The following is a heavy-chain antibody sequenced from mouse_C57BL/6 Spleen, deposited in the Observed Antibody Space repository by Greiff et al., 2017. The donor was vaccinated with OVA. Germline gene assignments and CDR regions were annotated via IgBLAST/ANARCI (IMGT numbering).Heavy chain of an antibody. CDR2: INSDGSST. Sequence: EVQLQESEGGLVQPGSSMKLSCTASGFTFSDYYMAWVRQVPEKGLEWVANINSDGSSTSYLDSLKSRFIISRDNAKNTLYLQMSSLKSEDSATYYCARDDDGAIDYWGQGTTVTVSS. J-gene: IGHJ4*01. CDR3: ARDDDGAIDY. V-gene: IGHV5-16*01. D-gene: IGHD2-12*01. CDR1: GFTFSDYY.